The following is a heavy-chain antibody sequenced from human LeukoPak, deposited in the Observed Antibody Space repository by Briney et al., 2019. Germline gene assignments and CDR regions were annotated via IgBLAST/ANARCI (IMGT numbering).Heavy chain of an antibody. J-gene: IGHJ4*02. CDR3: ARHRGPSLHSSGYFDY. Sequence: GGSLRLSCTASGFTFGDYAMSWVRQAPGKGLEWVAVTSYDGSTTYYADSVKGRFTVSRDNSKITLYLQMNSLRVEDTAVYYCARHRGPSLHSSGYFDYWGQGTLVTVSS. V-gene: IGHV3-30*04. D-gene: IGHD3-22*01. CDR1: GFTFGDYA. CDR2: TSYDGSTT.